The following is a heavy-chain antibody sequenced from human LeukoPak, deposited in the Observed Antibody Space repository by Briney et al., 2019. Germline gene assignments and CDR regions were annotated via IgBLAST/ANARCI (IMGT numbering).Heavy chain of an antibody. CDR2: IIPSFGTA. CDR1: GGTFSSYA. J-gene: IGHJ3*02. Sequence: SVKVSCRASGGTFSSYAISWVRQAPGQGLEWMGGIIPSFGTANYAQKVQGRVTITAGKCTSSAYMELRSLRSEDTAVYYCAREDSSLDAFDIWGQGTMVTVSS. CDR3: AREDSSLDAFDI. D-gene: IGHD6-13*01. V-gene: IGHV1-69*06.